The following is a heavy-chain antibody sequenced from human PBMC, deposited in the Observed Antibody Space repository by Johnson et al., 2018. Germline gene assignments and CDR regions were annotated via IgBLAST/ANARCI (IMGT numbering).Heavy chain of an antibody. J-gene: IGHJ1*01. CDR2: IKQDESEK. V-gene: IGHV3-7*01. CDR1: GFAFSNYW. CDR3: SSRYYDPSGFFADFQP. D-gene: IGHD3-22*01. Sequence: VQLVESGGGLVQPGGSLRLSCVASGFAFSNYWMSWVRQAPGKGLEWVANIKQDESEKYYVDSVKGRFTISRDNAKNSLFLQMNSLRAEDRAVYYCSSRYYDPSGFFADFQPWGQGTLVTVSS.